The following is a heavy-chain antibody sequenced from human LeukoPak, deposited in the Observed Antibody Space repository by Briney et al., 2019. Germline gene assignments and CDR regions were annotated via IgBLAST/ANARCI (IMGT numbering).Heavy chain of an antibody. Sequence: EASVKVSCKASGYTFTNYGISWVRQAPGQRLEWMGWISAYNGDTKYAQKLQGRVTMTTDTSTSTAYMELRSLRSDDTAVYYCARDGYTFGGVKTRFDFWGQGTLVTVSS. V-gene: IGHV1-18*01. J-gene: IGHJ4*02. CDR3: ARDGYTFGGVKTRFDF. CDR1: GYTFTNYG. D-gene: IGHD3-16*01. CDR2: ISAYNGDT.